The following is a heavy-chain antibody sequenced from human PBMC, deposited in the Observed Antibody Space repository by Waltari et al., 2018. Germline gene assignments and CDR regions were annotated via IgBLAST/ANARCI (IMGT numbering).Heavy chain of an antibody. J-gene: IGHJ3*02. Sequence: QLQLQESGSGLVKPAQTLSLTCAVSDDSISSNFYSWSWIRQPPGKGREWVGCIYPFGSAYYNPSLKSRVTISVDRSKNQFFLQLTSVTAADTAVYFCTREQTSAAFDIWGQGTMVTVSS. CDR3: TREQTSAAFDI. CDR2: IYPFGSA. D-gene: IGHD3-3*01. V-gene: IGHV4-30-2*01. CDR1: DDSISSNFYS.